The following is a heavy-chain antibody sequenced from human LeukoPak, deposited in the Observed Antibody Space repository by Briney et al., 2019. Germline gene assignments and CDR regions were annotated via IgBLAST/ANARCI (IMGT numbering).Heavy chain of an antibody. J-gene: IGHJ4*02. Sequence: ASVKVSCKASGYTFTSYAMHWVRQAPGQRLEWMGWINAGNGNTKYSQKFQGRVTITRDTSASTAYMELSSLRSDDTAVYYCARVGPLYGDYSYWGQGTLVTVSS. CDR1: GYTFTSYA. D-gene: IGHD4-17*01. CDR2: INAGNGNT. V-gene: IGHV1-3*01. CDR3: ARVGPLYGDYSY.